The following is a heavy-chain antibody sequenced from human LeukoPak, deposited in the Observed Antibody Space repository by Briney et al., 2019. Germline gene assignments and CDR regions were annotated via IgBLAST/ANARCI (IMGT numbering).Heavy chain of an antibody. CDR3: ARDSVVRGAPEFDY. D-gene: IGHD3-10*01. J-gene: IGHJ4*02. Sequence: GGSLRLSCAASGFTLSNYWMSWVRQAPGKGPEWVANIKQDGSEKYIVDSVKGRFTISRDNAKNSLYLQMNSLRAEDTAVYYCARDSVVRGAPEFDYWGQGTLVTVSS. V-gene: IGHV3-7*01. CDR1: GFTLSNYW. CDR2: IKQDGSEK.